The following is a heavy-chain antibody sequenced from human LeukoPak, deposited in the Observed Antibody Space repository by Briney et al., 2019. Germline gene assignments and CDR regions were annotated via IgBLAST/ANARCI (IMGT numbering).Heavy chain of an antibody. Sequence: SETLSLTCAVYGESFSGYYWTWIRQPPGKGLEWIGEINDSGRTSCNPSLKSRVTISVDTSKNQFSLKLRSVAAADTAVYYCASYYHDSSGYYQYYFDSWGQGTLVTVSS. V-gene: IGHV4-34*01. CDR2: INDSGRT. D-gene: IGHD3-22*01. CDR3: ASYYHDSSGYYQYYFDS. J-gene: IGHJ4*02. CDR1: GESFSGYY.